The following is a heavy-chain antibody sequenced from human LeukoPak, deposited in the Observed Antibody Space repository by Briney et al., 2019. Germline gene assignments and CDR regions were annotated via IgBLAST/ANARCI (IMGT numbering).Heavy chain of an antibody. J-gene: IGHJ4*02. V-gene: IGHV3-74*01. CDR1: GFTFSSYW. CDR3: IRGAVGAPGNDY. D-gene: IGHD1-26*01. Sequence: GGSLRLSCAASGFTFSSYWMHWVRQAPGKGLVWVSRIDTDGSFTSYADSVRGRFTISRDNAKNTLYLQMSSLRAEDTAVYYCIRGAVGAPGNDYWGQGTLVTVSS. CDR2: IDTDGSFT.